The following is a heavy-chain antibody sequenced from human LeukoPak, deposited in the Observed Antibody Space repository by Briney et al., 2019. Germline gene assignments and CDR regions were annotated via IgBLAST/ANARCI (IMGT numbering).Heavy chain of an antibody. D-gene: IGHD3-22*01. CDR1: GGTFSSYA. V-gene: IGHV1-69*04. CDR2: IIPILGIA. J-gene: IGHJ4*02. CDR3: ARGDYYYDGSGQNYFDY. Sequence: SVKVSCKASGGTFSSYAISWVRQAPGQGLEWMGRIIPILGIANYAQKFQGRVTITADKSTSTAYMELSSLRSEDTAVYYCARGDYYYDGSGQNYFDYWGQGTLATVSS.